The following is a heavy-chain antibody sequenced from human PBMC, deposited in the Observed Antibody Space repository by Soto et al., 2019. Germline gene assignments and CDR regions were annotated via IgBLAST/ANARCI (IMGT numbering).Heavy chain of an antibody. D-gene: IGHD6-6*01. CDR1: GYTFTSYD. Sequence: QVQLVQSGAEVKKPGASVKVSCKASGYTFTSYDINWVRQATGQGLEWMGWMNHNSGNTGYAQKFQCRVTMTRNNSISTAYMELSSLRAEDTAVYYCARGLGYSRSSIEGYWGQGTLVTVSS. J-gene: IGHJ4*02. CDR2: MNHNSGNT. V-gene: IGHV1-8*01. CDR3: ARGLGYSRSSIEGY.